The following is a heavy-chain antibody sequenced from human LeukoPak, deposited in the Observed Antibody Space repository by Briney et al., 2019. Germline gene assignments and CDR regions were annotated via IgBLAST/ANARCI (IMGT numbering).Heavy chain of an antibody. CDR1: GYSFSTYW. J-gene: IGHJ3*02. D-gene: IGHD5-24*01. V-gene: IGHV5-51*01. CDR2: MYPGDSDT. Sequence: GESLRISCRASGYSFSTYWVGWVRQMPGKGLEWMGIMYPGDSDTRYSPSFQGQFTISADKSISTAYLQWSSLKASDTAMYYCARRDGYNMGAFDTWGQGTMVTVSS. CDR3: ARRDGYNMGAFDT.